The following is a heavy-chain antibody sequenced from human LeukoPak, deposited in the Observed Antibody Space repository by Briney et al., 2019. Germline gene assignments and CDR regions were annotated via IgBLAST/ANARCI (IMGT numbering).Heavy chain of an antibody. CDR1: GFTFISYG. Sequence: PGGTLRLSCAASGFTFISYGMSWVRQAPGKGLEWVSAISGSGGSTYYADSVKGRFTISRDNSKNTLYLQMNSLRAEDTAVYYCAKAVEYSSSAVFDYWGQGTLVTVSS. D-gene: IGHD6-6*01. CDR2: ISGSGGST. CDR3: AKAVEYSSSAVFDY. J-gene: IGHJ4*02. V-gene: IGHV3-23*01.